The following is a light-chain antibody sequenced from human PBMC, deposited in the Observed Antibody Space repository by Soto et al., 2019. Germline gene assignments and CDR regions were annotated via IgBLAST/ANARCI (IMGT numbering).Light chain of an antibody. CDR2: GAS. V-gene: IGKV3-20*01. CDR1: QSVSSSY. CDR3: QQYGRSPRT. Sequence: EIVLTQSPGTLSLSPGERATLSCRASQSVSSSYLAWYQQKPGQAPRLLIYGASSRATGIPDRFSGSGSATDFNLTISRLEPEDFAAYYCQQYGRSPRTFGQGTKVEIK. J-gene: IGKJ1*01.